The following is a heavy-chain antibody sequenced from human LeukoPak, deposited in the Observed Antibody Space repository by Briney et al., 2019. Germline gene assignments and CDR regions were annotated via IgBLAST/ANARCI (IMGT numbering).Heavy chain of an antibody. Sequence: ASVNVSFKASGGTFSIYAISWVRQAPGQGLEWMGGIIPIFGTANYAQKFQGRVTITADESTSTAYMELGSLRSEDTAVYYCARDTAAFGFDYWGQGTLVTVSS. V-gene: IGHV1-69*13. J-gene: IGHJ4*02. D-gene: IGHD2-15*01. CDR2: IIPIFGTA. CDR1: GGTFSIYA. CDR3: ARDTAAFGFDY.